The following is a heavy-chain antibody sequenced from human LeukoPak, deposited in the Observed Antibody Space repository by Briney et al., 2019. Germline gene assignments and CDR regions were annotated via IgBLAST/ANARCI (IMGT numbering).Heavy chain of an antibody. V-gene: IGHV1-24*01. Sequence: GASVKVSCKVSGYTLTELSMHWVRQAPGKGLEWMEGFDPEDGETIYAQKFQGRVTITEDTSTDTAYMELSSLRSEDTAVYYCATNSGGTEYSRPGGLDYWGQGALVTVSS. CDR2: FDPEDGET. D-gene: IGHD6-6*01. CDR3: ATNSGGTEYSRPGGLDY. J-gene: IGHJ4*02. CDR1: GYTLTELS.